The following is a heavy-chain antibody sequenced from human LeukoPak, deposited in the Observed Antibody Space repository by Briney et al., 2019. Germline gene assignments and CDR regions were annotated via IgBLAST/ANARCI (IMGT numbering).Heavy chain of an antibody. D-gene: IGHD5-24*01. V-gene: IGHV3-11*01. CDR2: ISNSGSTI. Sequence: GGSLRLSCAASGFTFSDYYMSWVRQAPGKGLGWISYISNSGSTIYYAESVKGRFTISRDNAKNSLYLQMNSLRAEDTAVYYCARDGYNWRGSDYWGQGTLVTVSS. J-gene: IGHJ4*02. CDR1: GFTFSDYY. CDR3: ARDGYNWRGSDY.